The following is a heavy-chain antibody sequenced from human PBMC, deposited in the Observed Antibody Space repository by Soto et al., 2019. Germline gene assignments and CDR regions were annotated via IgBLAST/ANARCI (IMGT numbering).Heavy chain of an antibody. D-gene: IGHD7-27*01. J-gene: IGHJ4*02. V-gene: IGHV3-15*01. CDR1: GFTFSNAW. CDR2: IKSNTDGGTT. CDR3: TTTWGSKYFDY. Sequence: EVQLVESGGGLVKPGGSLRLSCAASGFTFSNAWMSWVRQAPGKGLEWVGRIKSNTDGGTTDYAAPVKGRFTISRDDSKNTLYLQMNSLKTEDTAVYYCTTTWGSKYFDYWGQGTLVTVSS.